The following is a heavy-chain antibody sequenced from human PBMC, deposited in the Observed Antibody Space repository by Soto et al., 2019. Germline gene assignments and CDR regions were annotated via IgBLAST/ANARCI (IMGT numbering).Heavy chain of an antibody. D-gene: IGHD6-13*01. J-gene: IGHJ4*02. Sequence: QLQLQESGPGLVKPSETLSLTCTVSSDSISSSSYYWGWIRQPPGKGLEWIGSIYYSGSTYYNPSLKSRVTISVDTSKNQFSLKLSSVTAADTAVYYCARREAAAGEFDYWGQGTLVTVSS. CDR3: ARREAAAGEFDY. CDR1: SDSISSSSYY. CDR2: IYYSGST. V-gene: IGHV4-39*01.